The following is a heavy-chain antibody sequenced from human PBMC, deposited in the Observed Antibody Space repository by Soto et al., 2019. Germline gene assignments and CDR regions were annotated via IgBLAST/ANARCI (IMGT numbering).Heavy chain of an antibody. V-gene: IGHV3-23*01. CDR2: ISGSGGST. D-gene: IGHD3-22*01. Sequence: GGSLRLSCAASGFTFSSYAMSWVRQAPGKGLEWVSAISGSGGSTYYTDSVKGRFTISRDNSKNTLYLQMNSLRAEDTAVYYCAKVTGYYDSSGYYPLDAFDIWGQGTMVTVSS. CDR3: AKVTGYYDSSGYYPLDAFDI. J-gene: IGHJ3*02. CDR1: GFTFSSYA.